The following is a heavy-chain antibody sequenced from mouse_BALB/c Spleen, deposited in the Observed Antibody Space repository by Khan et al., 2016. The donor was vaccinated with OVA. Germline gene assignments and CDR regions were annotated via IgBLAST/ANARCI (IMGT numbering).Heavy chain of an antibody. CDR2: IYPGTDNT. Sequence: VQLQESGAELVRPGASVKLSCKTSGYIFTSYWIHRVKQRSGQGLEWIARIYPGTDNTYYNEKLKDKATLTADKSSSTAYMQLSSLKSEDSAVYFCAREEALYYFDYWGQGTTLTVSS. CDR1: GYIFTSYW. CDR3: AREEALYYFDY. V-gene: IGHV1S132*01. J-gene: IGHJ2*01. D-gene: IGHD3-2*02.